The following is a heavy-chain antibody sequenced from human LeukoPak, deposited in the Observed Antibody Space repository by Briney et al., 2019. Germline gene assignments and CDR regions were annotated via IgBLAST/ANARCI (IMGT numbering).Heavy chain of an antibody. CDR3: AREGSYCTNGVCYAGLDAFDI. CDR1: GFTFNNAW. D-gene: IGHD2-8*01. Sequence: PGGSLRLSCAASGFTFNNAWMSWVRQAPGKGLEWVANIKQDGSEKYYVDSVKGRFTISRDNAKNSLYLQMNSLRAEDTAVYYCAREGSYCTNGVCYAGLDAFDIWGQGTMVTVSS. CDR2: IKQDGSEK. V-gene: IGHV3-7*01. J-gene: IGHJ3*02.